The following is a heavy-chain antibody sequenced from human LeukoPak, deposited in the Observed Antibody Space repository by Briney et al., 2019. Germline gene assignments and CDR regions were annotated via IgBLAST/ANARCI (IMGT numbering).Heavy chain of an antibody. V-gene: IGHV3-30*03. Sequence: GGSLRLSCAASGFTFSSYGMHWVRQAPGKGLDWVAVISYDGSNKYYADSVKGRFTISRDNSKNTLYLQMNSLRAEDTAVYYCARGYCSSTICFQYFHHWGQGTLVTVSS. CDR1: GFTFSSYG. CDR3: ARGYCSSTICFQYFHH. D-gene: IGHD2-2*01. CDR2: ISYDGSNK. J-gene: IGHJ1*01.